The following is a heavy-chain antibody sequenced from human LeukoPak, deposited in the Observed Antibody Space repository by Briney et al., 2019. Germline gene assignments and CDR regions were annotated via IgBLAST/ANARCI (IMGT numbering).Heavy chain of an antibody. D-gene: IGHD3-22*01. CDR3: ARHYYDSTHDAFDI. J-gene: IGHJ3*02. CDR2: IYYSGST. Sequence: SETLSLTCTVSGGSISSGDYYWSWIRQPPGMGLKWIGYIYYSGSTNYNPSLKSRVTISVDTSKKQFSLKLSSVTAADTAVYYCARHYYDSTHDAFDIWGQGTMVTVSS. CDR1: GGSISSGDYY. V-gene: IGHV4-61*08.